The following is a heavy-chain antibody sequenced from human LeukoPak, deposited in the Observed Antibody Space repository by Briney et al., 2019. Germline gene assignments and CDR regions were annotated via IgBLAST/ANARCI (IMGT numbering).Heavy chain of an antibody. V-gene: IGHV4-34*01. CDR1: GGSFSGYY. CDR2: INHSGGT. D-gene: IGHD1-26*01. Sequence: SETLSLTCAVYGGSFSGYYWSWIRQPPGKGLEWIGEINHSGGTNCNPSLKSRVTIAVDTSKNQFSLKLTSVTAADTAVYYCARGLVRASGNYLYYWGQGTLVTVSS. J-gene: IGHJ4*02. CDR3: ARGLVRASGNYLYY.